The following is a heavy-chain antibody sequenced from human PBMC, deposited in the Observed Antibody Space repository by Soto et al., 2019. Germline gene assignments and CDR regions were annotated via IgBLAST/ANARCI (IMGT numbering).Heavy chain of an antibody. CDR1: GFTFISYG. V-gene: IGHV3-33*01. CDR3: ARVHDSSGYYYPLFDY. CDR2: IWYDGSNK. J-gene: IGHJ4*02. Sequence: GGSLRLSCAASGFTFISYGMRWVRQAPGKGLEWVAVIWYDGSNKYYADSVKGRFTISRDNSKNTLYLQMNSLRAEDTAVYYCARVHDSSGYYYPLFDYWGQGTLVTVSS. D-gene: IGHD3-22*01.